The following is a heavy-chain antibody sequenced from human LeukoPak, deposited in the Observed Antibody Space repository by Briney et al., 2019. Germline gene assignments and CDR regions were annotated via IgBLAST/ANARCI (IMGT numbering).Heavy chain of an antibody. D-gene: IGHD3-10*01. CDR2: ISAYNGNT. CDR3: ARSPFGGWFDP. V-gene: IGHV1-18*01. J-gene: IGHJ5*02. CDR1: GYTFTSYG. Sequence: GASVKVSCKASGYTFTSYGISWVRQAPGQGLEWMGWISAYNGNTNYAQKLQGRVTMTTDTSTSTAYMELSRLRSDDTAVYYCARSPFGGWFDPWGQGTLVTVSS.